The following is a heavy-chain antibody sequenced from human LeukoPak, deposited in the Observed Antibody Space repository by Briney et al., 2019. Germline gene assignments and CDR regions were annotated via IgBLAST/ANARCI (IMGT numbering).Heavy chain of an antibody. J-gene: IGHJ4*02. CDR2: ISYDGSNK. CDR1: GFTFSSYA. V-gene: IGHV3-30-3*01. CDR3: ARVSEHYGHFDY. Sequence: PPGGSLRLSCAASGFTFSSYAMHWVRQAPGKGLEWVAVISYDGSNKYYADSVKGRFTISRDNSKNTLYLQMNSLRAEDTAVYYCARVSEHYGHFDYWGQGTLVTVSS. D-gene: IGHD3-10*01.